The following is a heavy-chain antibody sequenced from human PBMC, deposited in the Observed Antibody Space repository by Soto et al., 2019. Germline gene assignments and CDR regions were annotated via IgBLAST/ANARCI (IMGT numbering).Heavy chain of an antibody. V-gene: IGHV4-59*01. Sequence: PSETLSLTCTVSGGSISSYYWSWIRQPPGKGLEWIGYIYYSGSTNYNPSLKSRVTISVDTSKNQFSLKLSSVTAADTAVYYCARVPGYSYGQIDYWGQGTLVTVS. D-gene: IGHD5-18*01. CDR3: ARVPGYSYGQIDY. J-gene: IGHJ4*02. CDR2: IYYSGST. CDR1: GGSISSYY.